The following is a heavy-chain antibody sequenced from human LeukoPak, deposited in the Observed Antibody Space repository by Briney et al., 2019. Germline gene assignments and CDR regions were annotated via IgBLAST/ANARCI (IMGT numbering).Heavy chain of an antibody. J-gene: IGHJ6*03. V-gene: IGHV3-7*01. D-gene: IGHD4-17*01. CDR2: INQDGSDK. CDR1: GFSFSTYW. Sequence: GGSLRLSCAASGFSFSTYWMSWVRQAPGKGLEWVANINQDGSDKYYVDSVKGRFTISRDNAKNSLYLQMNSLRADDTAVYYCTRESDYDSYYYYYYMDVWGKGTTVTISS. CDR3: TRESDYDSYYYYYYMDV.